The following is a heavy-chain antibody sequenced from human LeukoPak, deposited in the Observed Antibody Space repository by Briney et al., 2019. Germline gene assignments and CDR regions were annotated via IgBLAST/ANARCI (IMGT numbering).Heavy chain of an antibody. CDR1: GFTFDDYA. J-gene: IGHJ6*02. Sequence: PGRSLRLSCAASGFTFDDYAMHWVRQAPGKGLEWVSGISWNSGSIGYADSVKGRFTISRDNAKNSLYLQVNSLRAEDTALYYCAKDGNYYGSGSYYYYYYGMDVWGQGTTVTVSS. CDR2: ISWNSGSI. D-gene: IGHD3-10*01. V-gene: IGHV3-9*01. CDR3: AKDGNYYGSGSYYYYYYGMDV.